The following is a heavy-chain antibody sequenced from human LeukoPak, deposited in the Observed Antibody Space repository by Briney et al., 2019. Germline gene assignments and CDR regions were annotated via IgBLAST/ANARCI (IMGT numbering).Heavy chain of an antibody. CDR3: ARHSAIAAAGTDYFDY. CDR1: GGSISSGDYY. D-gene: IGHD6-13*01. J-gene: IGHJ4*02. V-gene: IGHV4-61*08. Sequence: PSETLSLTCTVSGGSISSGDYYWSWIRQPPGKGLEWIGYIYYSGSTNYNPSLKSRVTISVDTSKNQFSLKLSSVTAADTAVYYCARHSAIAAAGTDYFDYWGQGTLVTVSS. CDR2: IYYSGST.